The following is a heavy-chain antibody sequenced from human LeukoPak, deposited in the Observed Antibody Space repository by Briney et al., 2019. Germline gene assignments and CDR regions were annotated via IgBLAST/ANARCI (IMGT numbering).Heavy chain of an antibody. J-gene: IGHJ4*02. CDR1: GFTVSGNY. CDR2: IYSGGST. D-gene: IGHD6-19*01. Sequence: GGSLRLSCAASGFTVSGNYMSWVRQAPGKGLEWVSVIYSGGSTYYADSVKGRFTISRDNSRNTLYLQMKSLRAEDTAVYYCARERNLEIAVAGTIFDYWGQGTLVTVSS. CDR3: ARERNLEIAVAGTIFDY. V-gene: IGHV3-66*01.